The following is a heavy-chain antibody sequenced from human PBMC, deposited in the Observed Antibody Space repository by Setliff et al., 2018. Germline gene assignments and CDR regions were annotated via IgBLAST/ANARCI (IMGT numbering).Heavy chain of an antibody. D-gene: IGHD6-13*01. CDR3: ARGGLAAAGRKGVFEY. V-gene: IGHV1-46*01. CDR2: IHTGGGSA. CDR1: GYSFTGYY. J-gene: IGHJ4*02. Sequence: GASVKVSCKTSGYSFTGYYMHWVRQAPGQGLEWMGIIHTGGGSASYAQKFQGRVTMTSDTSTSTVYMEVNIVTSDDTAIYYCARGGLAAAGRKGVFEYWGQGTGVTVS.